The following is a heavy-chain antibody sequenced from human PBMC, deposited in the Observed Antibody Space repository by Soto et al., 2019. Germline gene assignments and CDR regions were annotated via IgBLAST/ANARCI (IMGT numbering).Heavy chain of an antibody. D-gene: IGHD3-22*01. CDR3: ASSYDSSGYVFDY. Sequence: PSETLSITRAVCGGCFRGYYWSWIGQPPGKGLEWIGEINHSGSTNYNPSLKSRVTISVDTSKNQFSLKLSSVTAADTAVYYCASSYDSSGYVFDYWGQGTLVTVSS. CDR1: GGCFRGYY. CDR2: INHSGST. J-gene: IGHJ4*02. V-gene: IGHV4-34*01.